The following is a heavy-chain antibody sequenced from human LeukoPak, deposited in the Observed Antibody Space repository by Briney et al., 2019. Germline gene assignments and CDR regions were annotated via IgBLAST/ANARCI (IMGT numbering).Heavy chain of an antibody. CDR3: ARSRDGYTHFDY. CDR1: GFTFSSYA. D-gene: IGHD5-24*01. CDR2: ISYDGSNK. J-gene: IGHJ4*02. V-gene: IGHV3-30*04. Sequence: PGRSLRLSCAASGFTFSSYAMHWVRQAPGKGLEWAAVISYDGSNKYYADSVKGRFTISRDNSKNTLYLQMNSLRAEDTAVYYCARSRDGYTHFDYWGQGTLVTVSS.